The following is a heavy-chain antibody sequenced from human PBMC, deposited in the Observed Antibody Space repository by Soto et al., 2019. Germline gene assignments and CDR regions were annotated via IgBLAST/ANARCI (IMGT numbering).Heavy chain of an antibody. CDR2: IYYSGST. J-gene: IGHJ3*02. CDR1: GGSISSYY. Sequence: SETLSLTCTVSGGSISSYYWSWIRQPPGKGLEWIGYIYYSGSTNYNPSLKIPVTISVDTSKNHFSLKLSFVTAADTAVYYCARRETAYDAFDIWGQGTMVTVSS. CDR3: ARRETAYDAFDI. V-gene: IGHV4-59*08. D-gene: IGHD1-1*01.